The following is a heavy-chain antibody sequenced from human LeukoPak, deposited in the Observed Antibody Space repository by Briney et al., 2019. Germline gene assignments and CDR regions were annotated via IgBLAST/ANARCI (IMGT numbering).Heavy chain of an antibody. CDR3: ARTYYGSSRSYFDS. D-gene: IGHD3-10*01. CDR1: GFIFSNSD. Sequence: GGSLRLSCAASGFIFSNSDMNWVRQAPGKGLEWVSSMTSGSTYIYYPDSMKGRFTISRDNGKNLLYLQMNSLRAEDTAGYYCARTYYGSSRSYFDSWGQGALVTVSS. V-gene: IGHV3-21*01. J-gene: IGHJ4*02. CDR2: MTSGSTYI.